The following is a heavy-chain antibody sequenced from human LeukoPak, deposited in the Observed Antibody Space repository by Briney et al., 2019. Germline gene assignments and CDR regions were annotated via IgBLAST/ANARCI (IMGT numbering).Heavy chain of an antibody. CDR3: ARSHYDSSATIFGVVTTYYCYYMDV. V-gene: IGHV4-59*01. D-gene: IGHD3-3*01. Sequence: SETLSLTCAVYGGSISSYYWSWIRQPPGKGLEWIGYIYYSGSTNYNPSLKSRVTISLDTSKNQFSLKLSSVTAADTAVYYCARSHYDSSATIFGVVTTYYCYYMDVWGKGTTVTVSS. CDR2: IYYSGST. J-gene: IGHJ6*03. CDR1: GGSISSYY.